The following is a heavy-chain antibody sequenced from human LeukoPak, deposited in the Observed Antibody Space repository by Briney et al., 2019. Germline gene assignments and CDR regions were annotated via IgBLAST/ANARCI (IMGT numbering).Heavy chain of an antibody. V-gene: IGHV3-30*02. Sequence: GGSLRLSCAASGFTFSSYGMHWVRQAPGKGLEWVAFIRYDGSNKYYADSVKGRFTISRDNSKNTLYLQMNSLRADDTAVYYCAKDLRIAVAGPSDYWGQGTLVTVSS. CDR1: GFTFSSYG. J-gene: IGHJ4*02. CDR2: IRYDGSNK. CDR3: AKDLRIAVAGPSDY. D-gene: IGHD6-19*01.